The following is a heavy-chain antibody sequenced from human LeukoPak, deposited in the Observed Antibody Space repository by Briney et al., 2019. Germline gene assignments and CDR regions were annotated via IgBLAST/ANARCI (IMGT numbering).Heavy chain of an antibody. V-gene: IGHV3-23*01. CDR1: GFTFSSYD. J-gene: IGHJ4*02. D-gene: IGHD3-22*01. CDR2: ISGSGDST. CDR3: AKPLVSDYYDSSGYWGY. Sequence: AGGSLRLSCAASGFTFSSYDMSWVRQAPGKGLEWVSAISGSGDSTYYSDSVKGRFAISRDNSKNTLYVQMNSLRAEDTAVYYCAKPLVSDYYDSSGYWGYWGQGTLVTVSS.